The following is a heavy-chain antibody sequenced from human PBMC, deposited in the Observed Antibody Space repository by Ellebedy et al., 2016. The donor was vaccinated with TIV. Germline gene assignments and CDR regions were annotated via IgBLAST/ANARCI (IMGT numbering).Heavy chain of an antibody. J-gene: IGHJ6*02. CDR1: GFTVSSNY. CDR3: ARGSISYYGMDV. D-gene: IGHD6-6*01. Sequence: ESLKISCAAPGFTVSSNYMSWVRQPPGKGLEWIGYIYYSGSTNYNPSLKSRVTISVDTAKNQFSLKLSSVTAADTAVYYCARGSISYYGMDVWGQGTTVTVSS. V-gene: IGHV4-59*02. CDR2: IYYSGST.